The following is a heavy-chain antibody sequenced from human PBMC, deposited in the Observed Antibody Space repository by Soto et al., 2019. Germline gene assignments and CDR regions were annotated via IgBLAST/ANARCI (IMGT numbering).Heavy chain of an antibody. CDR1: GFTFSVHW. D-gene: IGHD5-12*01. V-gene: IGHV3-74*01. J-gene: IGHJ6*02. Sequence: GGSLRLSCAASGFTFSVHWMYWVRQAPGKGLVWVSRINADGSGTTYAGSVEGRFTVSRDNAKNTLYLQMNSLRAEDTAVYYCARDSGYDYYYYYGMDVWGQGTTVTVSS. CDR2: INADGSGT. CDR3: ARDSGYDYYYYYGMDV.